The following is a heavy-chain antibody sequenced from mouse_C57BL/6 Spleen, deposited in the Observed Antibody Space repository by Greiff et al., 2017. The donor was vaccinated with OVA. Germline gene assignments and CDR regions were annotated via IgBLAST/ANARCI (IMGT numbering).Heavy chain of an antibody. V-gene: IGHV2-9*01. CDR1: GFSLTSYG. D-gene: IGHD2-4*01. CDR3: AKHHYDYDGWFAY. Sequence: VMLVESGPGLVAPSQSLSITCTVSGFSLTSYGVDWVRQPPGKGLEWLGAIWGGGSTNYNSAYIARLSISKDNSKSRVFLKMNSLQTDDTAMYYGAKHHYDYDGWFAYWGQGTLVTVSA. CDR2: IWGGGST. J-gene: IGHJ3*01.